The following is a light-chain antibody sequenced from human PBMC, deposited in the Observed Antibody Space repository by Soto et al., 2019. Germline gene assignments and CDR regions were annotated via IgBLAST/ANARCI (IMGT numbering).Light chain of an antibody. Sequence: QSLQTHPPSTSGTPGQRVTISCSGSSSNIGSNTVSWCQQLPGTAPKPLIYNNNQRPSGVPDRFSGSKSGTSASLAISGLQSEDEADYYCAAWDDSLIGYAFGTGTKVTVL. CDR1: SSNIGSNT. V-gene: IGLV1-44*01. CDR3: AAWDDSLIGYA. CDR2: NNN. J-gene: IGLJ1*01.